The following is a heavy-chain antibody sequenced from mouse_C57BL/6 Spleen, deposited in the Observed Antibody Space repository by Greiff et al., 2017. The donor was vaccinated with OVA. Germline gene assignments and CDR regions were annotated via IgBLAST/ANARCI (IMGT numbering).Heavy chain of an antibody. CDR1: GYTFTDYN. CDR2: INPNNGGT. CDR3: ARLIYYDYGGFAY. J-gene: IGHJ3*01. D-gene: IGHD2-4*01. V-gene: IGHV1-22*01. Sequence: EVQLQQSGPELVKPGASVKMSCKASGYTFTDYNMHWVKQSHGKSLEWIGYINPNNGGTSYNQKFKGKATLTVNKSSSTAYMELRSLTSEDSAVYYCARLIYYDYGGFAYWGQGTLVTVSA.